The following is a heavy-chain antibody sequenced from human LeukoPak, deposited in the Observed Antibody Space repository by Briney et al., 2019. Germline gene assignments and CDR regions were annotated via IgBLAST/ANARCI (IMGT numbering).Heavy chain of an antibody. CDR2: IYHSGST. CDR3: ARGCSSTSCHRSGGYYGMDV. D-gene: IGHD2-2*01. J-gene: IGHJ6*02. Sequence: SETLSLTCTVSGYSISSGYSWSWIRQPPGKGLEWIGYIYHSGSTYYNPSLKSRVTISVDRSKNQFSLKLSSVTAADTAVYYCARGCSSTSCHRSGGYYGMDVWGQGTTVTVSS. CDR1: GYSISSGYS. V-gene: IGHV4-30-2*01.